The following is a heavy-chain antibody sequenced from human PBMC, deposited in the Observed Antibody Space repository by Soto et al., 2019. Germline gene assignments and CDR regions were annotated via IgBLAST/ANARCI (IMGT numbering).Heavy chain of an antibody. Sequence: ALRVSCAVSGFTFDDYAMHWVRQAPGKGLEWVSGISWNSGTKGYADSVKGRFTISSDNAKNSLCLQMNSLRAEDTALYYCAKEIQLERCNSFDYWGLGTLVTVSS. D-gene: IGHD1-1*01. CDR1: GFTFDDYA. CDR3: AKEIQLERCNSFDY. J-gene: IGHJ4*02. CDR2: ISWNSGTK. V-gene: IGHV3-9*01.